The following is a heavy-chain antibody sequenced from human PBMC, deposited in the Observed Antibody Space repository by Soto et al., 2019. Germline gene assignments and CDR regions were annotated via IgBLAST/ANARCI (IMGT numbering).Heavy chain of an antibody. V-gene: IGHV3-23*01. CDR1: GFTFSYYA. J-gene: IGHJ4*02. Sequence: GSLRLSCAASGFTFSYYAKSWVRQAPGKGLEWVSAISGGGDSTYYADSVRGRFTISRDNSKSTLFLQMNSLRAEDTAVYYCVKDGAISMVQDTRCFDYWGQGTLVTVSS. D-gene: IGHD3-10*01. CDR3: VKDGAISMVQDTRCFDY. CDR2: ISGGGDST.